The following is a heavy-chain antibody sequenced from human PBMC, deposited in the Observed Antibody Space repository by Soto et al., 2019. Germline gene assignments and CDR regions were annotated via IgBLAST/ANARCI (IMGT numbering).Heavy chain of an antibody. CDR1: GFTFSSYS. Sequence: PGGSLRLSCAASGFTFSSYSMNWVRHAPEKGLEWVSSISSSSSYIYYADSVKGRFTISRDNSKNTLYLQMNSLRAEDTAVYYCASGCSGGSGLFYYWGRGTLVPVSS. V-gene: IGHV3-21*01. J-gene: IGHJ4*02. CDR2: ISSSSSYI. CDR3: ASGCSGGSGLFYY. D-gene: IGHD2-15*01.